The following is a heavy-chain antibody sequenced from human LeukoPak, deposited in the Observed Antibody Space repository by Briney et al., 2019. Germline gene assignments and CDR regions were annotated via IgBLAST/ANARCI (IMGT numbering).Heavy chain of an antibody. D-gene: IGHD4-17*01. CDR3: ARDGDYGDYRVAFDI. J-gene: IGHJ3*02. V-gene: IGHV4-59*01. CDR1: GGSISSYY. CDR2: IYYSGST. Sequence: SETLSLTCTVSGGSISSYYWNWIRQPPGKGLDWIGYIYYSGSTNYNPSLKSRATISVDTSKNQFSLKLSSVTAADTAVYYCARDGDYGDYRVAFDIWGQGTMVTVSS.